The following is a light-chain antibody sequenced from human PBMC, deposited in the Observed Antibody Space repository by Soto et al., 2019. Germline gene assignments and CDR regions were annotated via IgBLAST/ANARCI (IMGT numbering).Light chain of an antibody. J-gene: IGKJ1*01. CDR2: GAS. CDR1: QSLSSN. Sequence: EIVMTHSPATLSVSPGERATLSSRASQSLSSNLAWYQQKPGQAPRLLIYGASTRATGIPARFSGSGSGTEFTLTISSLQSEDFATYYCQQTYTTPRTFGQGTKVDIK. CDR3: QQTYTTPRT. V-gene: IGKV3-15*01.